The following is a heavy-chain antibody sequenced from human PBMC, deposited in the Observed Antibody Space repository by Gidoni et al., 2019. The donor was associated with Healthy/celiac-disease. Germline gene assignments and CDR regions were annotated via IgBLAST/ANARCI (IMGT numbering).Heavy chain of an antibody. V-gene: IGHV3-49*04. D-gene: IGHD3-22*01. CDR2: IRSKAYGGKT. J-gene: IGHJ1*01. CDR3: TRDPYDSSGYYPKYFQH. Sequence: EVQLVESGGGLVQPGRSLRLSCTASGFTFGDYAMSWVRQAPGKGLEWVGFIRSKAYGGKTEYAASVKGRFTISRDDSKSIAYLQMNSLKTEDTAVYYCTRDPYDSSGYYPKYFQHWGQGTLVTVSS. CDR1: GFTFGDYA.